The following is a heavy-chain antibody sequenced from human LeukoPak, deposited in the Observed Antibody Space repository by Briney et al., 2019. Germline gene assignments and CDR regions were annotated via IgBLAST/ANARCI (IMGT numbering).Heavy chain of an antibody. V-gene: IGHV1-69*04. Sequence: GASVKVSCKASGGTFSSYAISWVRQAPGQGLEWMGRIIPIFGIANYAQKFQGRVTITADKSTSTAYMELSSLRSEDTAVYYCARGVCSSTSCQLTRFDPWGQGTLVTVSS. CDR2: IIPIFGIA. CDR1: GGTFSSYA. CDR3: ARGVCSSTSCQLTRFDP. J-gene: IGHJ5*02. D-gene: IGHD2-2*01.